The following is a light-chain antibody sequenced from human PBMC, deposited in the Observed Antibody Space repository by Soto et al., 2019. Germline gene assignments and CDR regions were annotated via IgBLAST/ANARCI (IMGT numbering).Light chain of an antibody. Sequence: QSVLTQPPSASGTPGQRVTISCSGSGSSIGTNTVNWYRQLPGTAPKLLIYGNNQRPSGVPDRFSGSKSGTSASLGISGLQSGDEADYYCAAWDGSLNNVLFGGGTQLTVL. CDR3: AAWDGSLNNVL. J-gene: IGLJ2*01. CDR1: GSSIGTNT. CDR2: GNN. V-gene: IGLV1-44*01.